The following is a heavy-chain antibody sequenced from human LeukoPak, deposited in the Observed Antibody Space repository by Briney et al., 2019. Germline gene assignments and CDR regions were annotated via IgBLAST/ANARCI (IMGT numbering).Heavy chain of an antibody. V-gene: IGHV3-30-3*01. CDR2: ISYDGSNK. Sequence: GRSLRLSCAASGFTFSSYAMHWVRQAPGKGLEWVAVISYDGSNKYYADSVKGRFTISRDNSKNTLYLQMNSLRAEDTAVYYCARDWYYYDSSGYPWDYWGQGTLVTVSS. J-gene: IGHJ4*02. CDR1: GFTFSSYA. D-gene: IGHD3-22*01. CDR3: ARDWYYYDSSGYPWDY.